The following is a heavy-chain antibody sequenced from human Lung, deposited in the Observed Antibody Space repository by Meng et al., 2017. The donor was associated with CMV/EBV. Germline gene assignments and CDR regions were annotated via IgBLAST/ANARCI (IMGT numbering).Heavy chain of an antibody. J-gene: IGHJ5*02. CDR1: GYSFSNYW. CDR2: IYPGDSDT. Sequence: GESLKISCEGSGYSFSNYWIDWVRQMPGKGLEWMGSIYPGDSDTRYSPSFQGQVTISADESIRTAYLQWSTLKASDTAIYYCARRGMMTTRGYWFDPWGQGTLVTVSS. V-gene: IGHV5-51*01. CDR3: ARRGMMTTRGYWFDP. D-gene: IGHD4-17*01.